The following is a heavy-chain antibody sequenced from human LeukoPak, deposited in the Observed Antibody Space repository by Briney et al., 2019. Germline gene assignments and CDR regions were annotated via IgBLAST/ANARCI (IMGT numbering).Heavy chain of an antibody. J-gene: IGHJ4*02. CDR2: INHSGST. V-gene: IGHV4-34*01. D-gene: IGHD6-19*01. CDR1: GGSFSGYY. CDR3: AREVVVAGNPYFDY. Sequence: PSETLSLTCAVYGGSFSGYYWSWIRQPPGKGLEWIGEINHSGSTNYNPSLKSRVTISVDTSKNQFSLKLSSVTAADTAVYYCAREVVVAGNPYFDYWGQGTLVTVSS.